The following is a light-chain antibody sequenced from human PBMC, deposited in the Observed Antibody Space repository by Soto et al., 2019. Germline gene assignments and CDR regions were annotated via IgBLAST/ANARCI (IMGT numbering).Light chain of an antibody. Sequence: DIQMTQSPSTLSASVGDRVTITCRASQSITTWLAWYQQKPGKAPKFLIFDVSSLESGVPSRFSGSGSGTEFTLTISSLQPDDFATYYCQQYNYYPYTFGQGTNLEIK. CDR1: QSITTW. J-gene: IGKJ2*01. CDR3: QQYNYYPYT. V-gene: IGKV1-5*01. CDR2: DVS.